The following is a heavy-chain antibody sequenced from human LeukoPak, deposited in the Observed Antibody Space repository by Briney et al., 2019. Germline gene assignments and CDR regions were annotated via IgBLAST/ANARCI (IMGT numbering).Heavy chain of an antibody. CDR2: INPKSGST. V-gene: IGHV1-2*04. Sequence: GASVNVTCKASGYTFTGYYMHWVRQAPARGLEWMGWINPKSGSTNYAQKFQEWVTMTRYTSISTAYMELSRLRSDDTAVYYCARGADCSSTSCYDDGMDAWGKGTTVTVSS. CDR3: ARGADCSSTSCYDDGMDA. CDR1: GYTFTGYY. D-gene: IGHD2-2*01. J-gene: IGHJ6*04.